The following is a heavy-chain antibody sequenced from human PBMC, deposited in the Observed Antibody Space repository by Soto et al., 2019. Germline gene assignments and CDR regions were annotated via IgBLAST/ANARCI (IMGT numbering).Heavy chain of an antibody. V-gene: IGHV1-69*01. D-gene: IGHD3-22*01. CDR2: IIPIFGTA. CDR1: GGTFSSYA. Sequence: QVQLVQSGAEVKKPGSSVKVSCKASGGTFSSYAISWVRQAPGQGLEWMGGIIPIFGTANYAQKFQGRVTITADESTSTAYMELSSLRSEDTAVYSCARGAHYYDSSGYGAFDIWGQGTMVTVSS. CDR3: ARGAHYYDSSGYGAFDI. J-gene: IGHJ3*02.